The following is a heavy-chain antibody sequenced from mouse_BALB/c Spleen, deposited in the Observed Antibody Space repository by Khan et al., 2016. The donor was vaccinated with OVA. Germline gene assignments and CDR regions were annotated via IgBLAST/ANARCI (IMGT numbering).Heavy chain of an antibody. CDR3: ARSNAYWYFDS. Sequence: QIQLVQSGPELKKPGETVKISCKASGYTFTNYGMNWVKQAPGKGLKWMGWINTYSGEPTYADDFKGRSAFSLETSASTAYLQIKNHKNEDTATYFCARSNAYWYFDSWGAGTTVTVSS. J-gene: IGHJ1*01. CDR1: GYTFTNYG. CDR2: INTYSGEP. V-gene: IGHV9-3-1*01.